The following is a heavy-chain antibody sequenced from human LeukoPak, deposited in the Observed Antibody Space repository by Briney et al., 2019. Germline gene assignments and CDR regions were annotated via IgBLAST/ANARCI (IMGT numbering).Heavy chain of an antibody. CDR1: GYSISSGYY. J-gene: IGHJ4*02. CDR3: ARNYYFDY. Sequence: PSETLSLTCTVSGYSISSGYYWGWIRQPPGKGLEWIGYIYYSGSTNYNPSLKSRVTISVDTSKNQFSLKLSSVTAADTAVYYCARNYYFDYWGQGTLVTVSS. V-gene: IGHV4-38-2*02. CDR2: IYYSGST.